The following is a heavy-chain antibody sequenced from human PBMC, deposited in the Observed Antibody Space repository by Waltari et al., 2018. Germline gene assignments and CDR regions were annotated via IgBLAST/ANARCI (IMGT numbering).Heavy chain of an antibody. CDR2: IYPEDSNT. CDR1: GYSFAKYW. Sequence: EVQLEQSGAEVKKPGESLKISCNGSGYSFAKYWIGWVRQMPGKGLEWMGVIYPEDSNTNYSLSFQGQVTISADTSISTAYLQWSSLKASDTAIYFCARQNIHSYGYGYFDFWGQGTLVTVSS. J-gene: IGHJ4*02. D-gene: IGHD5-18*01. CDR3: ARQNIHSYGYGYFDF. V-gene: IGHV5-51*01.